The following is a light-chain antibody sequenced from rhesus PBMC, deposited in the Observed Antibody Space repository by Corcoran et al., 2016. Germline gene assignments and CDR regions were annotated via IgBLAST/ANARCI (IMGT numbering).Light chain of an antibody. CDR2: AAS. CDR3: QQYYDNPLT. CDR1: QNIYSN. J-gene: IGKJ4*01. V-gene: IGKV1S12*01. Sequence: DIQMTQSPSALSASLGDRVTISCRASQNIYSNLAWYQQKPGKAPKLLIYAASGLQNGIPSRFSGSGSGTDFTLTISNLQPEDSAAYYCQQYYDNPLTFGGGTKVELK.